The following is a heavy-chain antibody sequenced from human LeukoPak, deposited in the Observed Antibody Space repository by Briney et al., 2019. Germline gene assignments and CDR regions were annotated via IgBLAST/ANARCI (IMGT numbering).Heavy chain of an antibody. J-gene: IGHJ4*02. CDR1: GDSFSSYD. CDR2: INPVLAVS. CDR3: AREGAGTMVL. D-gene: IGHD3-10*01. V-gene: IGHV1-69*04. Sequence: SVKVSCKASGDSFSSYDMHWVRQAPGQGLEWMGRINPVLAVSNFAQKFQGRVTITADKSTSTAYMELSSLRSEDTAVYYCAREGAGTMVLWGQGTLVTVSS.